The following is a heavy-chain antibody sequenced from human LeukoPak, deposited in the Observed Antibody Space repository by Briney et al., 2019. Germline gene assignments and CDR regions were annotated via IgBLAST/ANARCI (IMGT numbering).Heavy chain of an antibody. D-gene: IGHD3-9*01. CDR3: ARRGYHILTGFYNGGTDHYYYMDV. V-gene: IGHV4-4*09. J-gene: IGHJ6*03. Sequence: ASETLSLTCTVSGGSVSNYYWSWIRQPPGKGLEWIGYSHASGSTDYNPSLKSRVTISVDTSKSQFSLKLSSVTAADTAVYYCARRGYHILTGFYNGGTDHYYYMDVWGKGTTVTVSS. CDR2: SHASGST. CDR1: GGSVSNYY.